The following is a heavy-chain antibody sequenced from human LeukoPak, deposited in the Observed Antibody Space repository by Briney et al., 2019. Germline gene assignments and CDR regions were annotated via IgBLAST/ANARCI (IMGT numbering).Heavy chain of an antibody. CDR2: IYYSGST. CDR1: GGSISSYY. CDR3: ARQVSDYDFWSGYASNYYYGMDV. D-gene: IGHD3-3*01. Sequence: SETLSLTCTVSGGSISSYYWSWIRQPPGKGLEWIGYIYYSGSTNYNPSLKSRVTISVDTSKNQFSLKLSSVTAADTAVYYSARQVSDYDFWSGYASNYYYGMDVWGQGTTVTVSS. J-gene: IGHJ6*02. V-gene: IGHV4-59*08.